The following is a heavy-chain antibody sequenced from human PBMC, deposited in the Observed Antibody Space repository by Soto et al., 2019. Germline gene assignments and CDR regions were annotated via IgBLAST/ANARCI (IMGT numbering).Heavy chain of an antibody. CDR3: ARGRKGMDV. CDR1: GDTFTNYD. Sequence: QVQLVQSGAEVKKPGASVKVSCKASGDTFTNYDINWVRQATGQGLEWMGRMNPNSGNTGYAQKFQGGVTMTRNTSITTAYMELRRLRSEDTGVYYCARGRKGMDVWGQGTTVTVSS. J-gene: IGHJ6*02. CDR2: MNPNSGNT. V-gene: IGHV1-8*01.